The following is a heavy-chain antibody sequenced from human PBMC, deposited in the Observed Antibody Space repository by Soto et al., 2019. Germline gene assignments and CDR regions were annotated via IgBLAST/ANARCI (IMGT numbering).Heavy chain of an antibody. CDR1: GGTFSGYA. V-gene: IGHV1-69*14. CDR3: ARGPGYEYFWGSYRLTFLDS. CDR2: VIPTFGTA. J-gene: IGHJ4*02. Sequence: QVQLVQSGAEVKKPGSSVKVSCKASGGTFSGYAISWVRQATGQGLEWMGGVIPTFGTATYAQKFQGRVTITSYKATSTADMKLSSLRSEDTAVYCCARGPGYEYFWGSYRLTFLDSWGQGTLVTVSS. D-gene: IGHD3-16*02.